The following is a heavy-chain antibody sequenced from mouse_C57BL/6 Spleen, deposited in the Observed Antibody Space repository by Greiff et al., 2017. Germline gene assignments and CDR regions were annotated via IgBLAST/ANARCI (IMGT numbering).Heavy chain of an antibody. CDR3: AVITTIVGFDY. CDR1: GYAFSSSW. J-gene: IGHJ2*01. V-gene: IGHV1-82*01. D-gene: IGHD1-1*01. CDR2: LYPGDGDT. Sequence: QVQLQQSGPELVKPGASVKISCKASGYAFSSSWMNWVKQRPGKGLEWIGRLYPGDGDTNYNGKFKGKATLTADKASSTAYMQLSSLTSEDSAVYFCAVITTIVGFDYWGQGTTLTVSS.